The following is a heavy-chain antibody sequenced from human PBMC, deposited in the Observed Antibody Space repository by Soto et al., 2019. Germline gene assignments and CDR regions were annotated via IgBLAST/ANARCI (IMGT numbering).Heavy chain of an antibody. CDR1: GFTFRNNG. J-gene: IGHJ6*02. CDR2: ISYDGNNK. D-gene: IGHD3-22*01. V-gene: IGHV3-30*18. CDR3: AKGGSGNYLTYYYYYGMDV. Sequence: VQLVESGGGLVKPGGSLRLSCAASGFTFRNNGMHWVRQVPGKGLEWVAVISYDGNNKYYADSVKGRFTISRDISKNTVYLQMNNLRTEDTAMYYCAKGGSGNYLTYYYYYGMDVWGLGTTVTVSS.